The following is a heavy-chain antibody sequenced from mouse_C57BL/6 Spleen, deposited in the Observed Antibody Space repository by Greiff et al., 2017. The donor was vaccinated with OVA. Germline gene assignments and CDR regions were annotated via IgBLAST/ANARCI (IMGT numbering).Heavy chain of an antibody. J-gene: IGHJ3*01. V-gene: IGHV1-64*01. CDR1: GYTFTSYW. D-gene: IGHD2-3*01. CDR3: ARRGDDGYYFAY. Sequence: QVQLQQPGAELVKPGASVKLSCKASGYTFTSYWMHWVKQRPGQGLEWIGMIHPNSGSTNYNEKFKSKATLTVDKSSSTAYMQLSSLTSEDSAVYYCARRGDDGYYFAYWGQGTLVTVSA. CDR2: IHPNSGST.